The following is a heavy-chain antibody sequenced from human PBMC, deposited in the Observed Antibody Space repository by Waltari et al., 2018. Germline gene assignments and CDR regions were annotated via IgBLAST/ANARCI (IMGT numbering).Heavy chain of an antibody. Sequence: EVQLLESGGGLVQPGGSLRLSCAASGFTFSSYAMSWVRQAPGKGLEWVSAISGSGGSTYYADSVKGRFTISRDNSKNTLYLQMNSLRAEDTAVYYCARDRGSGDYVELDYWGQGTLVTVSS. CDR1: GFTFSSYA. CDR3: ARDRGSGDYVELDY. D-gene: IGHD4-17*01. V-gene: IGHV3-23*01. CDR2: ISGSGGST. J-gene: IGHJ4*02.